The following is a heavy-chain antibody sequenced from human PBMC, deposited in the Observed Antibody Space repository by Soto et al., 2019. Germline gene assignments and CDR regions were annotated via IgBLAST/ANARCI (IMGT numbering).Heavy chain of an antibody. CDR1: GGSISTINW. CDR2: IYQTGST. J-gene: IGHJ6*02. Sequence: PSETLSLTCAVSGGSISTINWWTWVRQPPGKGLDWIGEIYQTGSTSYNPSLESRVTISIDKSKNQFSLKLRSVTAEDTAVYYCARTNYGMDVWGQGTTVTVSS. CDR3: ARTNYGMDV. V-gene: IGHV4-4*02.